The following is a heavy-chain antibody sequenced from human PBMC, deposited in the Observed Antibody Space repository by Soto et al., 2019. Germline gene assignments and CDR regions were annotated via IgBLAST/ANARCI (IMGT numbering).Heavy chain of an antibody. CDR2: ISSSSSYI. CDR3: ARAYDFWSGYSPNYGMDV. J-gene: IGHJ6*02. Sequence: GGSLRLSCAASGFTFSSYSMNWVRQAPGKGLEWVSSISSSSSYIYYADSVKGRFTISRDNAKNSLYLQMNSLRAEDTAVYYCARAYDFWSGYSPNYGMDVWGQGTTVTVSS. D-gene: IGHD3-3*01. V-gene: IGHV3-21*01. CDR1: GFTFSSYS.